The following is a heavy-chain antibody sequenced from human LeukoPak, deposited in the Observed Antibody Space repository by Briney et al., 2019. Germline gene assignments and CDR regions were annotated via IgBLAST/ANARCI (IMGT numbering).Heavy chain of an antibody. V-gene: IGHV3-30*02. Sequence: GESLKISCKGSGYSFTSYWIGWVRQAPGKGLEWVAFIRYDGSNKYYADSVKGRFTISRDNSKNTLYLQMNSLRAEDTAVYYCAKGGVWFGNSNPWGQGTLVTVSS. D-gene: IGHD3-10*01. CDR2: IRYDGSNK. CDR1: GYSFTSYW. J-gene: IGHJ5*02. CDR3: AKGGVWFGNSNP.